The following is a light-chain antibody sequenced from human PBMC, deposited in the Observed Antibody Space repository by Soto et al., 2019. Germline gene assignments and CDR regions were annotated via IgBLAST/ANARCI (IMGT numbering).Light chain of an antibody. CDR3: QQRSNWPPIT. J-gene: IGKJ5*01. V-gene: IGKV3-11*01. CDR1: QSVSSY. CDR2: DAS. Sequence: EIVLTQSPATLSLSPGERVTLSCRASQSVSSYLAWYQQKPGQAPRLLIYDASNRATGIPARLSGSGSATDFTLTISSLEPEDFAVYYCQQRSNWPPITFGQGTRLEIK.